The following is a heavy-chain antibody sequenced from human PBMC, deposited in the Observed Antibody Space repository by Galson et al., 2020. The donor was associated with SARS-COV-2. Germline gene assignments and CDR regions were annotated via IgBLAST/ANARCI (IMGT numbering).Heavy chain of an antibody. CDR3: ATTTPVDQTNWFDP. CDR2: FDPEDGET. Sequence: ASVKVSCKVSGYTLTELSMHWVRQAPGKGLEWMGGFDPEDGETIYAQKFQGRVTMTEDTSTDTAYMELSSLRSEDTAVYYCATTTPVDQTNWFDPWGQGTLFTVSS. V-gene: IGHV1-24*01. J-gene: IGHJ5*02. CDR1: GYTLTELS.